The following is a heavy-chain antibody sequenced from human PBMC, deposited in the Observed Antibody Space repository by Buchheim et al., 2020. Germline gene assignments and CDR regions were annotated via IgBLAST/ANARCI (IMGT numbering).Heavy chain of an antibody. CDR3: ARVEEYQPAHAFKYLAGYFDY. D-gene: IGHD2-2*01. CDR2: ISSSSSYT. J-gene: IGHJ4*02. CDR1: GFTFSDYY. Sequence: QVQLVESGGGLVKPGGSLRLSCAASGFTFSDYYMSWIRQAPGKGLEWVSYISSSSSYTNYADSVKGRFTISRDNAKNSLYLQMNSLRAEDTAVYYCARVEEYQPAHAFKYLAGYFDYWGQGTL. V-gene: IGHV3-11*05.